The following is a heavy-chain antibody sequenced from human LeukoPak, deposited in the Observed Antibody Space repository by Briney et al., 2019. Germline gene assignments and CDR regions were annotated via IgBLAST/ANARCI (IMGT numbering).Heavy chain of an antibody. CDR2: ISGSGGST. D-gene: IGHD6-13*01. V-gene: IGHV3-23*01. J-gene: IGHJ4*02. CDR3: AKDLGSSFTADY. Sequence: GGSLRLSRAASGFTFSSYAMSWVRQAPGKGLEWVSAISGSGGSTYYADSVKGRFTISRDNSKNTLYLQMNSLRAEDTAVYYCAKDLGSSFTADYWGQGTLVTVSS. CDR1: GFTFSSYA.